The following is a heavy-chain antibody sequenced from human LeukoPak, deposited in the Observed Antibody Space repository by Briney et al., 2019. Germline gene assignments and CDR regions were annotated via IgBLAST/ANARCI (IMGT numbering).Heavy chain of an antibody. D-gene: IGHD3-16*01. V-gene: IGHV3-33*06. CDR2: IWHDGRNK. CDR1: GLTFSTYA. Sequence: GGSLRHSCAASGLTFSTYAMHWVRQAPGKGLEWVAVIWHDGRNKVYADSVKGRFTISRDNSNNTLFLQMNSLRAEDTAVYFCAKEWTRGGLDYWGLGTLVTVSS. CDR3: AKEWTRGGLDY. J-gene: IGHJ4*02.